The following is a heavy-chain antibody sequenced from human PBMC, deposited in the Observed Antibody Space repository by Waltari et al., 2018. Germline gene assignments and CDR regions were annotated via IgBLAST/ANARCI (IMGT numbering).Heavy chain of an antibody. CDR3: ARGAATVSRYLFDY. CDR2: VITISGKV. Sequence: QVQLVQSGAEVREPGSSVKVSCKAFGGSFSSYATTWVRQAPGQGLEWLGGVITISGKVHYAQSLPGRVTITADDSTSTAYMFLSSLTSEDTAVYYCARGAATVSRYLFDYWGQGTLVTVSS. V-gene: IGHV1-69*01. D-gene: IGHD4-17*01. CDR1: GGSFSSYA. J-gene: IGHJ4*02.